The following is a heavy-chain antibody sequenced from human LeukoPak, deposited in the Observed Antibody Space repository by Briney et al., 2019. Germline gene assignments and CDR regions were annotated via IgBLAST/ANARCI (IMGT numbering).Heavy chain of an antibody. CDR1: GGTFSSYA. J-gene: IGHJ4*02. D-gene: IGHD3-10*01. V-gene: IGHV1-69*06. Sequence: ASVKVSCKASGGTFSSYAISWVRQAPGQGLEWMGGINPIFGTANYAQKFQGRVTITADKSTSTAYVELSSLRSEDTAVYYCARAPIEAMVRGVLDYWGQGTLVTVSS. CDR3: ARAPIEAMVRGVLDY. CDR2: INPIFGTA.